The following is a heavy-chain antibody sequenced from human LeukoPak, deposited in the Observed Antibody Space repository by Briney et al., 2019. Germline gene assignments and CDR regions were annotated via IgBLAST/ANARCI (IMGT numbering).Heavy chain of an antibody. D-gene: IGHD3-22*01. V-gene: IGHV3-30*18. CDR2: MSYDASIE. J-gene: IGHJ5*02. CDR1: GFTFGSYG. Sequence: GGSLRLSCAASGFTFGSYGMHWVRQAPGKGLEWVAVMSYDASIESYTDSVKGRFTISRDNSKNTLYLQMNSLRAEDTAVYYCAKDSAPPSSSWLNNWFDPWGQGTLVTVSS. CDR3: AKDSAPPSSSWLNNWFDP.